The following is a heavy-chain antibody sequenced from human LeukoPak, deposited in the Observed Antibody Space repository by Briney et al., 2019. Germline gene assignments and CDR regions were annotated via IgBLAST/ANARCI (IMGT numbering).Heavy chain of an antibody. Sequence: PSETLSLTCAVYGGSFSGYYWSWIRQPPGKGLEWLGEINHSGSTNYNPSLKSRVTISVDTPKNQFSLKLSSVTAADTAVYYCARAYCSGGSCYWYFDLWGRGTLVTVSS. D-gene: IGHD2-15*01. J-gene: IGHJ2*01. CDR2: INHSGST. CDR3: ARAYCSGGSCYWYFDL. CDR1: GGSFSGYY. V-gene: IGHV4-34*01.